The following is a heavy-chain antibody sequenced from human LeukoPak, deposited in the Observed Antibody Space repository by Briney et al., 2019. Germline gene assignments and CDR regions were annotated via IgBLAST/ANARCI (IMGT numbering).Heavy chain of an antibody. CDR3: ARVVTSDYYYYYGMDV. V-gene: IGHV1-18*01. D-gene: IGHD2-21*02. Sequence: ASVKVSCKASGYTFTSYGISWVRQAPGQGLEWMGWISAYNGNANYAQKLQGRVTMTTDTSTSTAYMELRSLRSDDTAVYYCARVVTSDYYYYYGMDVWGQGTTVTVSS. CDR1: GYTFTSYG. CDR2: ISAYNGNA. J-gene: IGHJ6*02.